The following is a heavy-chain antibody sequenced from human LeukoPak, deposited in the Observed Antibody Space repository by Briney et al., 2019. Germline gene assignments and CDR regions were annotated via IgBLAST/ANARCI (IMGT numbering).Heavy chain of an antibody. CDR1: GYGFSDVY. J-gene: IGHJ5*02. D-gene: IGHD1-1*01. Sequence: ASVTVSFKASGYGFSDVYFNWVRQAPGQGLEWMGWINPHSGATNYAQRFQGRISMDASFGTAYIELSRLTPDDTAVYYCATSSTVTHTRDPWGQGTLVTVSS. CDR2: INPHSGAT. CDR3: ATSSTVTHTRDP. V-gene: IGHV1-2*02.